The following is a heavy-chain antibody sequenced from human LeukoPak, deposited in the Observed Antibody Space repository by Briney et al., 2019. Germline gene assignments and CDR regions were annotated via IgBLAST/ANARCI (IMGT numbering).Heavy chain of an antibody. V-gene: IGHV3-21*01. D-gene: IGHD6-13*01. Sequence: GGSLRLSCAASGFTFSSYSMNWVRQAPGKGLEWVSSISSSSGYIYYADSVKGRFTISRDNAKNSLYLQMNSLRAEDTAVYYCAGAVAGYSSSWYVDYWGQGTLVTVSS. CDR3: AGAVAGYSSSWYVDY. CDR1: GFTFSSYS. J-gene: IGHJ4*02. CDR2: ISSSSGYI.